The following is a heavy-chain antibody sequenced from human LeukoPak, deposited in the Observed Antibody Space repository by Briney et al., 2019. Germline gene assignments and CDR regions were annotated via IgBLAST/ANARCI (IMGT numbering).Heavy chain of an antibody. V-gene: IGHV1-69*06. D-gene: IGHD3-9*01. CDR3: ARGHYDILTGHNRYYFDY. Sequence: SVKVSCKASGGTFSSYAISWVRQAPGQGLEWMGGIIPIFGTANYAQRFQGRVTITADKSTSTAYMELSSLRSEDTAVYYCARGHYDILTGHNRYYFDYWGQGTLVTVSS. CDR1: GGTFSSYA. J-gene: IGHJ4*02. CDR2: IIPIFGTA.